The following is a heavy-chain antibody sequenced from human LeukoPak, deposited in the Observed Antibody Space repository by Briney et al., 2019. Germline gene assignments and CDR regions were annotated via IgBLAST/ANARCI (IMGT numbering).Heavy chain of an antibody. CDR3: AREVGYSSSYYGRFDP. CDR2: DNANNGDT. J-gene: IGHJ5*02. CDR1: GYTFTGYY. V-gene: IGHV1-2*06. D-gene: IGHD1-26*01. Sequence: ASVKVSCKASGYTFTGYYIHWVRQAPGQGLEWMGRDNANNGDTKYAQKFQGRVTMTRDTSISTAYMELASLRSDDTAVFYCAREVGYSSSYYGRFDPWGQGTLVIVSS.